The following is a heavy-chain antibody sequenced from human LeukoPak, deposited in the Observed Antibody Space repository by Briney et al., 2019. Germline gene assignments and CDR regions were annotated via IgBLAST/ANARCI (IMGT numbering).Heavy chain of an antibody. Sequence: VGSLRLSCAASGFTFSSYAMSWVRQAPGKGLEWVSAISGSGGSTYYADSVKGRFTISRDNSKNTLYLQMNSLRAEDTAVYYCAKGLRRDGYNLVDYWGQGTLVTVSS. J-gene: IGHJ4*02. D-gene: IGHD5-24*01. CDR1: GFTFSSYA. CDR2: ISGSGGST. CDR3: AKGLRRDGYNLVDY. V-gene: IGHV3-23*01.